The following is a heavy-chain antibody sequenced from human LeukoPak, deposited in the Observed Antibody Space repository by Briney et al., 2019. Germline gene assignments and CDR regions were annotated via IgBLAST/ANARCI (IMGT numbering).Heavy chain of an antibody. CDR3: ARDRMGYDSSGYYYGVCDY. CDR2: ISSSSSYI. CDR1: GFTFSSYS. D-gene: IGHD3-22*01. V-gene: IGHV3-21*01. J-gene: IGHJ4*02. Sequence: PGGSLRLSCAASGFTFSSYSMNWVRQAPGKGLEWVSSISSSSSYIYYADSVKGRFTISRDNAKNSLYLQMNSLRAEDTAVYYCARDRMGYDSSGYYYGVCDYWGQGTLVTVSS.